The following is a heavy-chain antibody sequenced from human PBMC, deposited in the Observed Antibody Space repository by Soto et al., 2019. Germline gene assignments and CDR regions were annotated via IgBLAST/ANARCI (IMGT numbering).Heavy chain of an antibody. CDR3: ARRSSGWDFDY. CDR2: ISGSGDST. J-gene: IGHJ4*02. CDR1: GFTFSSYA. D-gene: IGHD6-19*01. Sequence: EVQLLESGGGLVQPGGSLRLSCAASGFTFSSYAMNWVRQAPGKGLEWVSVISGSGDSTYYADSVKGRFTISRDNSKNTLYLRMNSLRAEDTAVYYCARRSSGWDFDYWGQGTLVTVSS. V-gene: IGHV3-23*01.